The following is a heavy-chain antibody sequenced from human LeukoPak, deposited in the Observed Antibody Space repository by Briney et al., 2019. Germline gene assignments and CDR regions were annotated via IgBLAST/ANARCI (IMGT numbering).Heavy chain of an antibody. V-gene: IGHV3-53*01. Sequence: GGSLRLSCAASGFTVNNNYMSWVRQAPGKGLEWVSVIYSGGSTYYADPVEGRVSISRATSKTTLYLQMNSLSAEDTAMYYCARGRGTFVVKYYFDYWGHGTLVTVSS. CDR1: GFTVNNNY. CDR2: IYSGGST. CDR3: ARGRGTFVVKYYFDY. D-gene: IGHD2-21*01. J-gene: IGHJ4*01.